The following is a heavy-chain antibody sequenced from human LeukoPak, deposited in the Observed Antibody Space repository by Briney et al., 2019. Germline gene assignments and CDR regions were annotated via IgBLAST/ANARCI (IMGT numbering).Heavy chain of an antibody. V-gene: IGHV1-69*13. CDR3: ARWIRGVGYYYYGMDV. CDR2: IIPIFGTA. Sequence: ASVKVSCKASGGTFISYAISWVRQAPGQGLEWMGGIIPIFGTANYAQKFQGRVTITADESTSTAYMELSSLRSEDTAVYYCARWIRGVGYYYYGMDVWGKGTTVTVSS. J-gene: IGHJ6*04. CDR1: GGTFISYA. D-gene: IGHD5-18*01.